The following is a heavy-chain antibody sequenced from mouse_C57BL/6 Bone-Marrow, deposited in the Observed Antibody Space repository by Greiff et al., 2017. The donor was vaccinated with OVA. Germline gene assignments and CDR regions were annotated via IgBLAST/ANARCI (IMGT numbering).Heavy chain of an antibody. J-gene: IGHJ4*01. Sequence: QVHVKQSGAELARPGASVKLSCTASGYTFTSYGISWVKQRTGQGLEWIGEIYPRSGNTYYNEKFKGKATLTADKSSSTAYMELRSLTSEDSAVYFCASPVYYYAMDYWGQGTSVTVSS. V-gene: IGHV1-81*01. CDR2: IYPRSGNT. CDR1: GYTFTSYG. CDR3: ASPVYYYAMDY.